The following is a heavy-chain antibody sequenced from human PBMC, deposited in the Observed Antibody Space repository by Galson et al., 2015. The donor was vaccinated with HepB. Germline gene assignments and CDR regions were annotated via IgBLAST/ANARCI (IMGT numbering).Heavy chain of an antibody. V-gene: IGHV3-33*01. Sequence: SLRLSCAASGFILSSYGMHWVRQAPGKGLEWVAIIWYDGSKKYYADSVKGRFTISRDDSKNTLYPQMNSLRAEDTAVYYCARDGFGESHAFDIWGQGTMVTVSS. CDR2: IWYDGSKK. J-gene: IGHJ3*02. D-gene: IGHD3-10*01. CDR1: GFILSSYG. CDR3: ARDGFGESHAFDI.